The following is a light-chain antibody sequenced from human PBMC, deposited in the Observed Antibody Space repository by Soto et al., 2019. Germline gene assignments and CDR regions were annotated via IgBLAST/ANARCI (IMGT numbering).Light chain of an antibody. V-gene: IGKV3-15*01. J-gene: IGKJ4*01. CDR1: RTISTY. CDR2: GAS. CDR3: QQRYKAPFT. Sequence: MTQSPATLSVSAGDRATLSCRASRTISTYLDWYQQKPGEAPRLLIYGASTWHDGIPARFSGGGSGTEFTLTISSLHSEDFAIYFCQQRYKAPFTLGGGTKVDIK.